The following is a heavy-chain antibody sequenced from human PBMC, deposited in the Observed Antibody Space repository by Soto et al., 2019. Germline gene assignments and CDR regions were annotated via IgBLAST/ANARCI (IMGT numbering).Heavy chain of an antibody. Sequence: EASVKVPFKASGGTFINHAISWVRQAPGQGPEWMGGIIPLSGTTNYVQKFQGRVTITADEPMTTAYMELSSLRYEDTAVYYCARGPDRSGFYLFDYWGQGTLVTVSS. J-gene: IGHJ4*02. CDR2: IIPLSGTT. V-gene: IGHV1-69*13. CDR3: ARGPDRSGFYLFDY. CDR1: GGTFINHA. D-gene: IGHD3-22*01.